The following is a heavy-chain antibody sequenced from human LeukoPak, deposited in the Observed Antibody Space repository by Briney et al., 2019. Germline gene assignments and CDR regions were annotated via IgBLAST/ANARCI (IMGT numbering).Heavy chain of an antibody. J-gene: IGHJ4*02. CDR1: GGSFSGYY. D-gene: IGHD6-25*01. V-gene: IGHV4-34*01. Sequence: SETLSLTCAVYGGSFSGYYWSWIRQPPGKGLEWIGEINHSGSTNYTPSLKSRVTVSVDTSKNQFSLKVKSVSAADTAIFYCAKSRWIAAGPFDYWGQGSLVTVSS. CDR2: INHSGST. CDR3: AKSRWIAAGPFDY.